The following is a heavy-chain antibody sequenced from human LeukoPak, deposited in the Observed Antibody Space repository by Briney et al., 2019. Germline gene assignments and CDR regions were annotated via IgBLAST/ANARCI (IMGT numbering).Heavy chain of an antibody. D-gene: IGHD3-16*01. V-gene: IGHV3-30*04. J-gene: IGHJ3*02. CDR1: GFTFSSYA. CDR2: ISYDGSNK. CDR3: ARVPRWGGAFDI. Sequence: PGRPLRLSCAASGFTFSSYAMHWVRQAPGKGLEWGAVISYDGSNKYYADSVKGRFTIPRDNSTNTLYLQMNSLRAEDTAVYYCARVPRWGGAFDIWGQGTMVTVSS.